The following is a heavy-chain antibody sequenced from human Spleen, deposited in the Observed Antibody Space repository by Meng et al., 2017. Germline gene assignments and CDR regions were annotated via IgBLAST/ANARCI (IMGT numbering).Heavy chain of an antibody. V-gene: IGHV4-39*01. CDR3: VRSSGWVRTGFDP. D-gene: IGHD6-19*01. CDR1: GDSIRSSGYY. J-gene: IGHJ5*02. CDR2: IYSSGTT. Sequence: QLQLQESGPRLVKPSDTLSLTCTVYGDSIRSSGYYGGWTRQPPGKGLEWIGSIYSSGTTYYTPSLKSRVTMSVDTSKNQFSLNLKSVTAADTAVYYCVRSSGWVRTGFDPWGQGTLVTVSS.